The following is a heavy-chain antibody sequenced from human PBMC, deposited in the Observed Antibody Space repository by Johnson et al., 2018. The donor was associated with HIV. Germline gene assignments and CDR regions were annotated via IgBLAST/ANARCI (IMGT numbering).Heavy chain of an antibody. J-gene: IGHJ3*02. CDR1: GFTFSSYA. CDR3: AKDPGRQWLVMCAFDI. Sequence: VQLVESGGGLVQPGGSLRLSCAASGFTFSSYAMSWVRQAPGKGLEWVSAISGSGGRTSYADSVKGRFTISRDNSKNTLYLQMNSLRAEDTAVYYCAKDPGRQWLVMCAFDIWGQGTMVTVSS. V-gene: IGHV3-23*04. CDR2: ISGSGGRT. D-gene: IGHD6-19*01.